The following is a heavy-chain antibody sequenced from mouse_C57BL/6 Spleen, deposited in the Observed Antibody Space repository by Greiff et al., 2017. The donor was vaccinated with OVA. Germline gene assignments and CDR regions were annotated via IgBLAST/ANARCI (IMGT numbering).Heavy chain of an antibody. J-gene: IGHJ3*01. CDR1: GFTFSSYG. CDR2: ISSGGSYT. CDR3: ARQKGAY. V-gene: IGHV5-6*01. Sequence: EVQVVESGGGLVKPGGSLKLSCAASGFTFSSYGMSWVRQTPDKRLEWVATISSGGSYTYYPDSVKGRFTISRDNAKNTLYLQMSSLKSESTTMYYCARQKGAYWGQGTLVTVSA.